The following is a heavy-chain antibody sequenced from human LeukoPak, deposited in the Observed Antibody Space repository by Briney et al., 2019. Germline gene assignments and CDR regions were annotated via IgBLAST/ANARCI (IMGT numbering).Heavy chain of an antibody. D-gene: IGHD3-22*01. CDR2: INHSGNT. CDR1: GGSFSGYY. V-gene: IGHV4-34*01. J-gene: IGHJ4*02. Sequence: PSETLSLTCAVYGGSFSGYYWNWIRQPPGKGLEWIGEINHSGNTNYNPSLKSRVTMSVDTSKNQFSLRLSSVTAADTAVYYCARDHNYDSSGYLLYYWGQGTLVTVSS. CDR3: ARDHNYDSSGYLLYY.